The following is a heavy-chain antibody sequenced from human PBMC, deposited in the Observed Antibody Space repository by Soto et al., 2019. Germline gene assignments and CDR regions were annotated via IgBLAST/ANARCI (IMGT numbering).Heavy chain of an antibody. D-gene: IGHD2-21*02. CDR3: AKGDSYSTGNWFDP. Sequence: QAGGSLRLSCAASGFTFSSYALTWVRQTPGKGLEWVSSISGSGSNTYYADSVRGRFTVSRDNSKNTLYLQLKSLRVEDTGVYYCAKGDSYSTGNWFDPWGQGTLVTVSS. CDR2: ISGSGSNT. J-gene: IGHJ5*02. V-gene: IGHV3-23*01. CDR1: GFTFSSYA.